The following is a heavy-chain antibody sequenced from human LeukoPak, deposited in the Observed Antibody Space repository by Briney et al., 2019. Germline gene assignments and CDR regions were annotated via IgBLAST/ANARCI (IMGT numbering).Heavy chain of an antibody. J-gene: IGHJ4*02. Sequence: ASVKVSCKASGYTFTNYGISWVRQAPGQGLEWMGWISAYTGDTIYSKKFQGRVTMTTDTSTSTAYMELRSLRSDDTAVYYCARDPPYSSSWYVDYWGQGTLVTVSS. D-gene: IGHD6-13*01. CDR1: GYTFTNYG. CDR3: ARDPPYSSSWYVDY. V-gene: IGHV1-18*01. CDR2: ISAYTGDT.